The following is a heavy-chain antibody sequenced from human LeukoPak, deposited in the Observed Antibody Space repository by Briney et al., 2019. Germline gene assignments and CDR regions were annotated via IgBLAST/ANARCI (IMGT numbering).Heavy chain of an antibody. V-gene: IGHV3-53*01. CDR3: AREYSSSFHAFDV. CDR1: GFTVSRKY. Sequence: PGGSLRLSCAASGFTVSRKYMSWVRQAPGQGLEWVSVIYSDDTTYYADSVKGRFTVSRDNSKKTLFLQMNSLRAEDTAVYYCAREYSSSFHAFDVWGQGTMVTVSS. J-gene: IGHJ3*01. D-gene: IGHD3-22*01. CDR2: IYSDDTT.